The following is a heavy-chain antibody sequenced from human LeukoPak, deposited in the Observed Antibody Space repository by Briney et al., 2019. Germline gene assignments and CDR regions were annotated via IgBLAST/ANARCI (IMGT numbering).Heavy chain of an antibody. J-gene: IGHJ4*02. D-gene: IGHD5-12*01. V-gene: IGHV1-2*02. CDR3: ARLSNSGYIIYFDY. CDR2: INPNSGVT. Sequence: ASVKVSCKASGYTFTDYYMHWVRQAPGQGLEWMGWINPNSGVTNYAQKFQGRVTMTRDTSVSTAYMELGRLRSDDTAVYYCARLSNSGYIIYFDYWGQGTLVTVSS. CDR1: GYTFTDYY.